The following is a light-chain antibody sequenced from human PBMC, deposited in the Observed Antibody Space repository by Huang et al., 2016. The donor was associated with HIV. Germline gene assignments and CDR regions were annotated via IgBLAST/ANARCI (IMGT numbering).Light chain of an antibody. CDR3: QQYHGIPWT. V-gene: IGKV1-NL1*01. Sequence: DIQLTQSPSSLSASVGDRVTITCRASQGIGNSLAWYQQKPEKAPRLLLYATSRLESGVPSRFNGSGSGTHDALTISILQPEDIASYYCQQYHGIPWTFGPGTKVEIK. CDR2: ATS. CDR1: QGIGNS. J-gene: IGKJ1*01.